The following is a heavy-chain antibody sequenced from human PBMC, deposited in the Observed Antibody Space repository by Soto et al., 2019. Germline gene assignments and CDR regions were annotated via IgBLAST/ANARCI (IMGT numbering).Heavy chain of an antibody. Sequence: ASVKVSGKASGYTFTSYAMHWVRQAPGQRLEWMGWINAGNGNTKYSQKCQGRVTITRDTSASTAYMELSSLRSEDTAVYYCARDTLYDSSGYYYVGYNWFDPWGQGTLVTVSS. CDR2: INAGNGNT. CDR1: GYTFTSYA. D-gene: IGHD3-22*01. CDR3: ARDTLYDSSGYYYVGYNWFDP. J-gene: IGHJ5*02. V-gene: IGHV1-3*01.